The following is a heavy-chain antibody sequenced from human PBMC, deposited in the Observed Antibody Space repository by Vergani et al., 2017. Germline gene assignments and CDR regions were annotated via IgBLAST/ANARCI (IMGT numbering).Heavy chain of an antibody. J-gene: IGHJ6*03. D-gene: IGHD2-8*02. Sequence: EVQLEQSGAAVKKPGESLEISRNVSGYSFSRHWIAWVRERPGQGLEWMGMIYPGNSETRNNPSFRGQVTMSVDKSSSTAYLQWSSLKASDSAMYYCARVYCRGMSCAGTDYFYHIDVWGKGTTVTVS. CDR2: IYPGNSET. V-gene: IGHV5-51*03. CDR3: ARVYCRGMSCAGTDYFYHIDV. CDR1: GYSFSRHW.